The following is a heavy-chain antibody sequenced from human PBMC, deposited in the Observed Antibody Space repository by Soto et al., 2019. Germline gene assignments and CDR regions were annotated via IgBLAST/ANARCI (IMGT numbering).Heavy chain of an antibody. CDR1: GGSFSGYY. CDR3: ARLLYSWYTRSFDY. D-gene: IGHD2-2*02. J-gene: IGHJ4*02. Sequence: SETLSLTCAVYGGSFSGYYWSWIRQPPGKGLEWIGEINHSGSTNYNPSLKSRVTISVDTSKNQFSLKLSSVTAADTAVYYCARLLYSWYTRSFDYWGQGTLVTVSS. V-gene: IGHV4-34*01. CDR2: INHSGST.